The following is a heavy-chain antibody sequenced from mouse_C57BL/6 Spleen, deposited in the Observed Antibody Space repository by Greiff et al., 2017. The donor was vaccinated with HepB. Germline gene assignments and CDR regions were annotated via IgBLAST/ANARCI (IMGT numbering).Heavy chain of an antibody. D-gene: IGHD2-2*01. CDR3: ARKDYGYVRLAWFAY. CDR1: GYTFTSYW. Sequence: VQLQQPGAELVKPGASVKMSCKASGYTFTSYWITWVKQRPGQGLEWIGDIYPGSGSTNYNEKFKSKATLTVDTSSSTAYMQLSSLTSEDSAVYYCARKDYGYVRLAWFAYWGQGTLVTVSA. CDR2: IYPGSGST. V-gene: IGHV1-55*01. J-gene: IGHJ3*01.